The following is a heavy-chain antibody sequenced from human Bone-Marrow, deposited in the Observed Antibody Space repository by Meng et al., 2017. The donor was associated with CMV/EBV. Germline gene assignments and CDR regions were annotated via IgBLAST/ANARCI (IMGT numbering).Heavy chain of an antibody. D-gene: IGHD2-2*01. Sequence: SETLSLTCAVYGGSFSGYYWSWIRQPPGKGLEWIGEINHSGSTNYNPSLKSRVTISVDTSKNQFSLKLSSVTAADTAVYYCARERVYFSSTSCYLSYFDYWGQGTLVTVSS. CDR1: GGSFSGYY. J-gene: IGHJ4*02. V-gene: IGHV4-34*01. CDR3: ARERVYFSSTSCYLSYFDY. CDR2: INHSGST.